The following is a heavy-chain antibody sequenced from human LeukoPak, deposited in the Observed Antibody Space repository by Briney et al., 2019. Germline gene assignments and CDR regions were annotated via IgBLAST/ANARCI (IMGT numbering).Heavy chain of an antibody. V-gene: IGHV3-9*01. CDR1: GFTFDDYA. CDR3: AKDLVSSGWYGWFDP. J-gene: IGHJ5*02. Sequence: GRSLRLSCAASGFTFDDYAMHWVRQAPGKGLEWVSGISWNSGSIGYADSVKGRFTISRDNAKNSLYLQINSLRAEDTALYYCAKDLVSSGWYGWFDPWGQGTLVTVSS. D-gene: IGHD6-19*01. CDR2: ISWNSGSI.